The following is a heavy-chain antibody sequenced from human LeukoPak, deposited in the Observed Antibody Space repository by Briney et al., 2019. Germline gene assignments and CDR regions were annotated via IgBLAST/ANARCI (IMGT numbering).Heavy chain of an antibody. CDR2: IYSGGST. D-gene: IGHD6-13*01. V-gene: IGHV3-53*01. Sequence: GGSLRLSCAASGFTVSSNYMSWVRQAPGKGLEWVSVIYSGGSTYYADSVKGRFTISRDSSKNTLYLQMNSLRAEDTAVYYCAVSSSWYLDYWGQGTLVTVSS. J-gene: IGHJ4*02. CDR1: GFTVSSNY. CDR3: AVSSSWYLDY.